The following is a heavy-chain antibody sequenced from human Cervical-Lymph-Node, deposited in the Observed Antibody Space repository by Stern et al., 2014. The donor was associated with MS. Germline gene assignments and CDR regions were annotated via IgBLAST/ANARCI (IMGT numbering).Heavy chain of an antibody. Sequence: EAQLVESGAEVKKPGESLKISCKGSGYDFTSSWIGWVRQMPGKGLEWMGIIYLGDSNTEYSPSFEGQVTISADKSVTTAYLQWSSLKASDTAMYYCARPGSAWSLDYWGQGTLVTVSS. V-gene: IGHV5-51*03. J-gene: IGHJ4*02. D-gene: IGHD6-19*01. CDR3: ARPGSAWSLDY. CDR1: GYDFTSSW. CDR2: IYLGDSNT.